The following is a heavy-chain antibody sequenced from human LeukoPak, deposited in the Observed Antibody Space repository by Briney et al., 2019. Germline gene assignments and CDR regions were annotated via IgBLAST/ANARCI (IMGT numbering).Heavy chain of an antibody. Sequence: SETLSLTCTVSGGSISSSSYYWGWIRQPPGKGLEWIGSIYYSGSTYYNPSLKSRVTISVGTSKNQFSLKLSSVTAADTAVYYCASVTTYYYDSSGYYYPPDAFDIWGQGTMVTVSS. V-gene: IGHV4-39*07. J-gene: IGHJ3*02. D-gene: IGHD3-22*01. CDR2: IYYSGST. CDR3: ASVTTYYYDSSGYYYPPDAFDI. CDR1: GGSISSSSYY.